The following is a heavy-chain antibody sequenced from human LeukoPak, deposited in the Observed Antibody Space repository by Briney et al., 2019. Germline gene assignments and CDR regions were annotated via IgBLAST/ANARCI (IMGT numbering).Heavy chain of an antibody. CDR3: ARDYDSSGYYYPVYEY. J-gene: IGHJ4*02. V-gene: IGHV3-21*01. D-gene: IGHD3-22*01. Sequence: GGSLRLSCAASGFTFRNYRMNWVRQAPGKGLEWVSSISTSSTYIFYADSVKGRFTISRDNAKNSLYLQMNSLRAEDTAVYYCARDYDSSGYYYPVYEYWGQGTLVTVSS. CDR1: GFTFRNYR. CDR2: ISTSSTYI.